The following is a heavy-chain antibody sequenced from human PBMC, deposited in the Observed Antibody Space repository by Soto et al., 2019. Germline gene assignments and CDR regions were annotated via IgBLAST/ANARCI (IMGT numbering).Heavy chain of an antibody. CDR2: ISAYNGNT. CDR1: GYTFTSYG. D-gene: IGHD3-9*01. Sequence: ASVKVSCKASGYTFTSYGISWVRQAPGQGLEWMGWISAYNGNTNYAQKLQGRVTMTTDTSTSTAYMELRSRRSDDTAVYYCARAATYYDILTGYLIDPWGQGTLVTVSS. CDR3: ARAATYYDILTGYLIDP. J-gene: IGHJ5*02. V-gene: IGHV1-18*01.